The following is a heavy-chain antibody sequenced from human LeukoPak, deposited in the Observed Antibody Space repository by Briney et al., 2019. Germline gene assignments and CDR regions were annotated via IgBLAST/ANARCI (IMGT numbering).Heavy chain of an antibody. CDR2: INPDGSAT. CDR1: TFTFSSHW. V-gene: IGHV3-74*01. J-gene: IGHJ4*02. Sequence: PGGSLRLSYVASTFTFSSHWMHWVRQAPGKGLVWVSRINPDGSATSYADSVRGRFTISRDNAKDTLYLQMNSLRVEDTALYYCVGCKEGSYGLWPYWGEGTLVTVSS. D-gene: IGHD1-26*01. CDR3: VGCKEGSYGLWPY.